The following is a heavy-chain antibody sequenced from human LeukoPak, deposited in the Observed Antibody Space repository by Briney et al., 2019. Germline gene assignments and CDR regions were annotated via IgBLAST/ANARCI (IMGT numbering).Heavy chain of an antibody. CDR3: ARGAWFDP. J-gene: IGHJ5*02. V-gene: IGHV4-59*01. Sequence: EPSETLSLTCTVSGGSISSYYWSWIRQPPGKGLEWIGYIYYSGSTNYNPSLKSRVTISVDTSKNQFSLKLSSVTAADTAVYYCARGAWFDPWGQGTLVTVSS. CDR1: GGSISSYY. CDR2: IYYSGST.